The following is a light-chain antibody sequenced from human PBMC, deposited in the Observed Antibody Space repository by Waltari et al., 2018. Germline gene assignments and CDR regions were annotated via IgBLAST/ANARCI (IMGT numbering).Light chain of an antibody. CDR3: QQYGASPS. CDR2: NTS. Sequence: EIVLTQSPDTLSLSPGARATLSCRASQSVTGSFLAWYQQKPGQSPRLLIYNTSNRATDIPDRFSGSGSGTHFTLTISRLEPEDFAVYYCQQYGASPSFGGGTKVEVK. J-gene: IGKJ4*01. V-gene: IGKV3-20*01. CDR1: QSVTGSF.